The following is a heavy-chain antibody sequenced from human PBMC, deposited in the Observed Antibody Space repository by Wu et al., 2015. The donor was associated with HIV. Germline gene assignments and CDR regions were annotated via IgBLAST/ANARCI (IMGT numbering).Heavy chain of an antibody. CDR2: FDPKDGEI. D-gene: IGHD3-10*01. CDR1: GYTLSKLS. CDR3: TTLRGGYYAGSDIPAAFDI. V-gene: IGHV1-24*01. J-gene: IGHJ3*02. Sequence: QVPLVQSGAEVRKPGASVKVSCKVSGYTLSKLSMHWVRQTPGKGLEWMGGFDPKDGEIVYAQNFQGRLTMTEDTSTDTAYVGLRSLRFEDTAVYYCTTLRGGYYAGSDIPAAFDIWGKGQWSLSLQ.